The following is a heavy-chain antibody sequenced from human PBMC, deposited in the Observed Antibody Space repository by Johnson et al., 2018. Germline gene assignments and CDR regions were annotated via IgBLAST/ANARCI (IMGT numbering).Heavy chain of an antibody. CDR1: GFTFSDYY. CDR3: ARDRWDPVIVVDPNAFDI. CDR2: ISGSDNII. J-gene: IGHJ3*02. D-gene: IGHD3-22*01. V-gene: IGHV3-11*01. Sequence: QVQLVQSGGGLVKPGGSLRLSCAASGFTFSDYYMSWIRQAPGRGLQWVSYISGSDNIIYYADSVKGRFTISRDNAKNSLYLKMNSLRAEDTAVYYCARDRWDPVIVVDPNAFDIWGQGTMVTVSS.